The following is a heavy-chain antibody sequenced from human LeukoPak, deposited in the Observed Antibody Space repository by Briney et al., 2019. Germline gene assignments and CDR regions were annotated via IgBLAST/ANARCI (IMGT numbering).Heavy chain of an antibody. CDR3: AKDHYYDSSGRYGY. Sequence: GGSLRLSCAASGFTFSSYAMSWVRQAPGKGLEWVSAISGSGGSTYYADSVKGRFTISRDNSKNTLYLQMNSLRAEDTAVYYCAKDHYYDSSGRYGYWGQGTLVTVSS. CDR1: GFTFSSYA. CDR2: ISGSGGST. V-gene: IGHV3-23*01. D-gene: IGHD3-22*01. J-gene: IGHJ4*02.